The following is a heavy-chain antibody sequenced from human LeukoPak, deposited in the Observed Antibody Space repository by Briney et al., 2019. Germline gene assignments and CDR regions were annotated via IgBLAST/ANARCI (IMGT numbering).Heavy chain of an antibody. CDR3: ARPTVPYYYDSSGYYYDTWGPSAFDI. V-gene: IGHV1-18*01. D-gene: IGHD3-22*01. J-gene: IGHJ3*02. CDR2: ISAYNGNT. CDR1: GHTFTSYD. Sequence: GASVKVSCKASGHTFTSYDISWVRQAPGPGLEWMGWISAYNGNTNYAQKLQGRVTMTTDTSTSTAYMELRSLRSDGTAVYYCARPTVPYYYDSSGYYYDTWGPSAFDIWGQGTMVTVSS.